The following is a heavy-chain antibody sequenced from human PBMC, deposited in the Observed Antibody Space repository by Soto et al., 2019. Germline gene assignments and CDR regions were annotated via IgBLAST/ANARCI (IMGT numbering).Heavy chain of an antibody. CDR1: GYSFTSYW. J-gene: IGHJ6*02. CDR3: ARHGIRDYYGSGSYYLNPNYYYGMDV. D-gene: IGHD3-10*01. Sequence: PGESLKISCKGSGYSFTSYWISWVRQMPGKGLEWMGRIDPSDSYTNYSPSFQGHVTISADKSISTAYLQWSSLKASDTAMYYCARHGIRDYYGSGSYYLNPNYYYGMDVRGQGTTVTVSS. CDR2: IDPSDSYT. V-gene: IGHV5-10-1*01.